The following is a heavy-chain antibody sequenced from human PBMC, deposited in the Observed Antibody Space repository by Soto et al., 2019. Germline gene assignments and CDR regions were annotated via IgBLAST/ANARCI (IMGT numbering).Heavy chain of an antibody. J-gene: IGHJ4*02. D-gene: IGHD5-12*01. Sequence: SVKVSCKASGYTFSSYGISWVRQAPGQGLEWMGWISAYNGNIKFAQKVQGRVTMTTDTFTSTAYMELRSLRSEDTAVYYCARGRVGGGYDYWGQGTLVTVSS. CDR2: ISAYNGNI. CDR3: ARGRVGGGYDY. V-gene: IGHV1-18*01. CDR1: GYTFSSYG.